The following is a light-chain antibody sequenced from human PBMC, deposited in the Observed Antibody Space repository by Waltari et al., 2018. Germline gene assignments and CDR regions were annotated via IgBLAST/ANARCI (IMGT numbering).Light chain of an antibody. CDR3: LQRSNWPWT. CDR2: GAS. Sequence: EIVMTQYPATLSLSPGEGGTLSCRASQSVSSNLVWYQQKPGQAPRLLIYGASTRATGIPDRISGSGSGTDFTLTIGSLEPEDVGIYYCLQRSNWPWTFGQGTKVEIK. CDR1: QSVSSN. V-gene: IGKV3D-15*01. J-gene: IGKJ1*01.